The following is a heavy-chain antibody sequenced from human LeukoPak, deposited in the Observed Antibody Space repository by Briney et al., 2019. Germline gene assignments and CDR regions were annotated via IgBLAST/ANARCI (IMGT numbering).Heavy chain of an antibody. Sequence: GGSLRLSCAASGFTFSSSNMNWVRQAPGKGLEWVSSITSSSIYTNYADSVKGRFTISRDNAKNSLYLQMNSLRAEDTAVYYCASFDSSSAHWYFDLWGRGTLVTVSS. CDR3: ASFDSSSAHWYFDL. CDR2: ITSSSIYT. J-gene: IGHJ2*01. D-gene: IGHD6-6*01. CDR1: GFTFSSSN. V-gene: IGHV3-21*01.